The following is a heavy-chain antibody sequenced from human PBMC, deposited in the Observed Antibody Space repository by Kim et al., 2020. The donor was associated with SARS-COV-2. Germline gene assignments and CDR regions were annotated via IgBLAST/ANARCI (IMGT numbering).Heavy chain of an antibody. CDR1: GFTFSSYG. CDR3: AKAGGLLWFGELLYRYY. Sequence: GGSLRLSCAASGFTFSSYGMPWVRQAPGKGLEWVAVISYDGSNKYYADSVKGRFTISRDNSKNTLYLQMNSLRAEDTAVYYCAKAGGLLWFGELLYRYY. D-gene: IGHD3-10*01. CDR2: ISYDGSNK. V-gene: IGHV3-30*18. J-gene: IGHJ6*01.